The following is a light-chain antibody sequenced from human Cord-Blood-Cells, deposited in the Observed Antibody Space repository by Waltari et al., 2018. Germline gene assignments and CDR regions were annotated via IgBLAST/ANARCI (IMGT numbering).Light chain of an antibody. CDR3: SSYTSSSTLV. CDR1: SSDVGGYNY. J-gene: IGLJ3*02. CDR2: DVS. V-gene: IGLV2-14*01. Sequence: QSALTQPASVSGSPGQSITISCTGPSSDVGGYNYVSWYQQHPGKAPKLMIYDVSNRPSGVSNRFSGSKSGNPASLTISGLQAEDEADYYCSSYTSSSTLVFGGGTKLTVL.